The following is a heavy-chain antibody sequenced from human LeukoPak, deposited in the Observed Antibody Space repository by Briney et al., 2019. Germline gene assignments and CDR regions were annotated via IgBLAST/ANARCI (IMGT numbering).Heavy chain of an antibody. J-gene: IGHJ6*02. D-gene: IGHD1-26*01. CDR3: AKVISTEYYYYGMDV. CDR2: ISGSSSTI. Sequence: PGGSLRLSCAASGFTFSSYSMNWVRQAPGKGLEWGSYISGSSSTIYYADSVKGRFTISRDNGKNTLYLQMNSLRAEDTAVYYCAKVISTEYYYYGMDVWGQGTTVTVSS. CDR1: GFTFSSYS. V-gene: IGHV3-48*01.